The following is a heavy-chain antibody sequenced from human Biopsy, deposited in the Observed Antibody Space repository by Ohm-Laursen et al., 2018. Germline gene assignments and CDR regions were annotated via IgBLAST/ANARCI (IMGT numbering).Heavy chain of an antibody. D-gene: IGHD2-2*02. CDR1: GFSFVDYS. CDR3: VKDFGFYTNSVSAFDS. CDR2: ISWDGKNK. Sequence: SLGLSCAASGFSFVDYSMHWVGQGPGKGLEWVEHISWDGKNKGYVDSVKGRFTISRDNAQRSLYLQMKSLRPEDTALYYCVKDFGFYTNSVSAFDSWGRGTMVIVTS. J-gene: IGHJ3*01. V-gene: IGHV3-9*01.